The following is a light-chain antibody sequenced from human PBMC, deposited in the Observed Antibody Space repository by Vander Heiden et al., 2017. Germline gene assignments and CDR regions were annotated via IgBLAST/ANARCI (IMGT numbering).Light chain of an antibody. CDR2: DAS. V-gene: IGKV1-33*01. J-gene: IGKJ1*01. Sequence: DIQMTQSPCSLSASVGDRVTITCQASQDISNYLNWYQQKPGKAPKLLIYDASNLETGVPSRFSGSGSGTDFTFTISSLQPEDIATYYCQQYDNLLTFGQGTKVEIK. CDR3: QQYDNLLT. CDR1: QDISNY.